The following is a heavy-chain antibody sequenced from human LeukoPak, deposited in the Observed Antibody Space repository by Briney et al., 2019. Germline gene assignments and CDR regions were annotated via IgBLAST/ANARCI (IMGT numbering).Heavy chain of an antibody. CDR3: ARGEYNWNTYYYYGMDV. CDR2: INHSGST. D-gene: IGHD1-20*01. V-gene: IGHV4-34*01. CDR1: GGSFSGYY. Sequence: SETLSLTCAVYGGSFSGYYWSWIRQPPGKGLEWIGEINHSGSTNYSPSLKSRVTISVDTSKNQFSLKLSSVTAADTAVYYCARGEYNWNTYYYYGMDVWGQGTTVTVSS. J-gene: IGHJ6*02.